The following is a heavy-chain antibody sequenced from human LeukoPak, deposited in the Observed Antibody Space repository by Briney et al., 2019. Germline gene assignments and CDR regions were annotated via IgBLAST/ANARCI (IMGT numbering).Heavy chain of an antibody. CDR2: IGGSGGST. V-gene: IGHV3-23*01. Sequence: GGPLRLSCAASGFTFSSYAMSWVRQAPGKGLEWVSAIGGSGGSTYYADSVKGRFTISRDNSKNTLYLQMNSLRAEDTAVYYCAKVEGPTSPPFDYWGQGTLVTVSS. D-gene: IGHD5-12*01. CDR1: GFTFSSYA. J-gene: IGHJ4*02. CDR3: AKVEGPTSPPFDY.